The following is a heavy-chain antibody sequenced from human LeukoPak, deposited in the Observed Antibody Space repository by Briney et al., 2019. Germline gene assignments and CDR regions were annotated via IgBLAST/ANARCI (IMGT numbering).Heavy chain of an antibody. CDR2: ISGSGCNT. CDR1: GFTFSSYA. V-gene: IGHV3-23*01. Sequence: GGSLRLSCAASGFTFSSYAMSWVRQAPGKELEWVSPISGSGCNTYYADSVEGRFIISRDNSKHTVNLQMNSLRAEDTALYYCAKASAGYYYGSGTLPWYFDLWGRGTLVTVSS. CDR3: AKASAGYYYGSGTLPWYFDL. J-gene: IGHJ2*01. D-gene: IGHD3-10*01.